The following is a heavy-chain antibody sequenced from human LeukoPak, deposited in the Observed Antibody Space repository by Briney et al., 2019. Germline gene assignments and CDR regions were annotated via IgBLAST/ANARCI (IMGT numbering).Heavy chain of an antibody. D-gene: IGHD5-12*01. CDR3: ARRGYGTSRIDY. Sequence: PSETLSLTCAVYGGSFSGYYWSWIRQPPGKGLEWIGEINHSGSTNYNPSLKSRVTISVDTSKNQFSLKLSSVTATDTAVYYCARRGYGTSRIDYWGQGTLVTVSS. CDR1: GGSFSGYY. J-gene: IGHJ4*02. V-gene: IGHV4-34*01. CDR2: INHSGST.